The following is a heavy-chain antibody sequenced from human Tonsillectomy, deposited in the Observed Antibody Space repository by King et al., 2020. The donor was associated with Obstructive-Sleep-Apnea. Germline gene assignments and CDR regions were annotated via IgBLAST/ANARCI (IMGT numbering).Heavy chain of an antibody. CDR3: ARHGEGGKDKQQLVHGLDY. D-gene: IGHD6-13*01. CDR1: GYSFTSYC. Sequence: VQLVESGAEVKKPGESLKISCKGSGYSFTSYCIGWVRQMPGKGLEWMGIIYPGSSDTRYSPSFQGQVTISADKSFSTAYLQWSILKASDTAMYYCARHGEGGKDKQQLVHGLDYWGQGTLVTVSS. V-gene: IGHV5-51*01. CDR2: IYPGSSDT. J-gene: IGHJ4*02.